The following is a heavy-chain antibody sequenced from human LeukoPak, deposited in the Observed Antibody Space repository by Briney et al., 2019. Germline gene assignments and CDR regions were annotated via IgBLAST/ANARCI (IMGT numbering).Heavy chain of an antibody. V-gene: IGHV3-23*01. CDR3: AKGSGKYYDSSGYYY. D-gene: IGHD3-22*01. CDR2: ISGSGGST. J-gene: IGHJ4*02. Sequence: GGSLTLSCAASGFTFSSYAMSWVRQAPGKGLEWVSAISGSGGSTYNADSVKGRFTISRDNSKNTLYLQMNSLRAEDTAVYYCAKGSGKYYDSSGYYYWGQGTLVTVSS. CDR1: GFTFSSYA.